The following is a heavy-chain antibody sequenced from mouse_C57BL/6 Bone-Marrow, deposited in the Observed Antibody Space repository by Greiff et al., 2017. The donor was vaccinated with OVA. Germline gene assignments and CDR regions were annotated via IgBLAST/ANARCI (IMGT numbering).Heavy chain of an antibody. J-gene: IGHJ4*01. CDR1: GYTFTDYN. CDR2: INPNNGGT. D-gene: IGHD2-2*01. Sequence: VKLQQSGPELVKPGASVKIPCKASGYTFTDYNMDWVKQSHGKSLEWIGDINPNNGGTIYNQKFKGKATLTVDKSSSTAYMELRSLTSEDTAVYYCARGWLRRGYYYAMDYWGQGTSVTVSS. V-gene: IGHV1-18*01. CDR3: ARGWLRRGYYYAMDY.